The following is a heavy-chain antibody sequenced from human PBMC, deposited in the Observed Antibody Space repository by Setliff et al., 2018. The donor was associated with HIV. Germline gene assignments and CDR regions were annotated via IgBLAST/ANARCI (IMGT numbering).Heavy chain of an antibody. V-gene: IGHV1-58*02. CDR3: AARPGVDSSGYYDYYYMDV. J-gene: IGHJ6*03. CDR2: IVVGSGNT. Sequence: SVKVSCKASGFTFNTSAIQWVRQTRGRRLEWIGWIVVGSGNTNYAQKFQERVTITRDMSTSTSYMELTNLRSEDTAVYYCAARPGVDSSGYYDYYYMDVWAKGTTVTVSS. CDR1: GFTFNTSA. D-gene: IGHD3-22*01.